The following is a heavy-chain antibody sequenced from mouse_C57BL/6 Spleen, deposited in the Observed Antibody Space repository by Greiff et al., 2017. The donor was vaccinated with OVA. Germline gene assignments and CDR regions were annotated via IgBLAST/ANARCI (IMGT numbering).Heavy chain of an antibody. CDR2: IYPGDGGT. CDR1: GYAFSSSW. D-gene: IGHD1-1*01. CDR3: DSAKMTAVVADY. J-gene: IGHJ2*01. Sequence: VQLQQSGPELVKPGASVKISCKASGYAFSSSWMNWAKQRPGKGLEWIGRIYPGDGGTNYNGKFKGKATLTADKSSSTAYMQLSSLTSEDSAVDVCDSAKMTAVVADYWGQGTTLTVSS. V-gene: IGHV1-82*01.